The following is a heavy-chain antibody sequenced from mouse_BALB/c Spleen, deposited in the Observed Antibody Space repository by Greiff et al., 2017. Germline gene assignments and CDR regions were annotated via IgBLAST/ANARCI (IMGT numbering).Heavy chain of an antibody. CDR3: TRSITPYYFDD. Sequence: VQLQQSGTVLARPGASVKMSCKASGYTFTSYWMHWVKQRPGQGLEWIGAIYPGNSDTSYNQKFKGKAKLTAVTSTSTAYMELSSLTNEDSAVYYCTRSITPYYFDDWGQGTTLTVSS. V-gene: IGHV1-5*01. CDR1: GYTFTSYW. J-gene: IGHJ2*01. D-gene: IGHD1-1*01. CDR2: IYPGNSDT.